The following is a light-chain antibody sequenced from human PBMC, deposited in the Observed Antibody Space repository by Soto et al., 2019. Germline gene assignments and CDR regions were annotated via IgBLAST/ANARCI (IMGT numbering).Light chain of an antibody. CDR2: GAS. CDR3: QQDSSWPLT. Sequence: VLTQSPGTLSLSPGERATLSCRASQSIKNNQLAWYKQTPGQAPRLLIYGASIRATGVPATFSGSGSGTEFTLSISSLQSEHLGVYYCQQDSSWPLTFGGGTKVDIK. CDR1: QSIKNN. J-gene: IGKJ4*01. V-gene: IGKV3-15*01.